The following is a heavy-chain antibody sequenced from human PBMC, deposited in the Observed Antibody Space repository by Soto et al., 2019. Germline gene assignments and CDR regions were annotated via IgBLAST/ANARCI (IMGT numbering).Heavy chain of an antibody. CDR2: INAGNGNT. CDR3: ARANGCTNGVCYTGSLDY. D-gene: IGHD2-8*01. J-gene: IGHJ4*02. CDR1: GYTFTSYA. Sequence: GASVKVSCKASGYTFTSYAMHWVRQAPGQRLEWMGWINAGNGNTKYPQKFQGRVTITRDTSASTAYMELSSLRSEDTAVYYCARANGCTNGVCYTGSLDYWGQGTLVTVSS. V-gene: IGHV1-3*01.